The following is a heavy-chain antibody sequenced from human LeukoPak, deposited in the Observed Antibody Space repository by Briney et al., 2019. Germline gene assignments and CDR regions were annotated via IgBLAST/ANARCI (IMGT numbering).Heavy chain of an antibody. D-gene: IGHD6-19*01. CDR3: ASTTGSGSDY. CDR2: IYHSGST. Sequence: SETLSLTCAVSGGSISSSNWWSWVRQPPGKGLEWIGEIYHSGSTYYNPSLKSRVTISVDTSKNQFSLKLSSVTAADTAVYYCASTTGSGSDYWGQGTLVTVSS. V-gene: IGHV4-4*02. J-gene: IGHJ4*02. CDR1: GGSISSSNW.